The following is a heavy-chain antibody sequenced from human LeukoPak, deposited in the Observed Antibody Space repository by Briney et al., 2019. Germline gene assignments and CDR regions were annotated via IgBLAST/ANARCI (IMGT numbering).Heavy chain of an antibody. J-gene: IGHJ4*02. Sequence: GGSLRLSCAASGFTFSSSAMHWVRQPPGKGLEWVTVIPNDESNKYYADSVKGRFTISRDNSKNMLYLQMNSLRTEDTAVYYCAKVGSGNDYYWGQGTLVTVSS. CDR3: AKVGSGNDYY. CDR1: GFTFSSSA. V-gene: IGHV3-30*18. D-gene: IGHD5-12*01. CDR2: IPNDESNK.